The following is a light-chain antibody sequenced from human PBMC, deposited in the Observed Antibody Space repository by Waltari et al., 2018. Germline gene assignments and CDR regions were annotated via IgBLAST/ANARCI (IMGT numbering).Light chain of an antibody. J-gene: IGLJ3*02. CDR2: DDT. V-gene: IGLV2-23*01. CDR1: SNDVGSSNF. Sequence: QSALTQPASVSGSPGQSATISCTGTSNDVGSSNFFSWYQQHPGKAPKRIIHDDTERPSGVSDRFSGSKSANGASLTISGLQAEDEAHYYCCAYAGKVFGGGTRLTVL. CDR3: CAYAGKV.